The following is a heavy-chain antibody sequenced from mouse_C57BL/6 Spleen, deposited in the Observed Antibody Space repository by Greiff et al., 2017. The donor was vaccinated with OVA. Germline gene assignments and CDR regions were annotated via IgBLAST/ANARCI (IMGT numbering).Heavy chain of an antibody. CDR3: ARSAQEAMDY. CDR1: GYTFTSYW. J-gene: IGHJ4*01. V-gene: IGHV1-55*01. Sequence: QVHVKQPGAELVKPGASVKMSCKASGYTFTSYWITWVKQRPGQGLEWIGDIYPGSGSTNYNEKFKSKATLTVDTSSSTAYMQLSSLTSEDSAVYYCARSAQEAMDYWGQGTSVTVSS. D-gene: IGHD3-2*02. CDR2: IYPGSGST.